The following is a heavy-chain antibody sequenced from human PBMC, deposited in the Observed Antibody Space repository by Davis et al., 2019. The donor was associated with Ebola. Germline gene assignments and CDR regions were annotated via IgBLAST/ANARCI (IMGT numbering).Heavy chain of an antibody. V-gene: IGHV1-69*13. CDR1: GGTFSSYA. Sequence: AASVKVSCKASGGTFSSYAISWVRQAPGQGLEWMGGIIPIFGTANYAQKFQGRVTITADESTSTAYMELSSLRTEDTALYYCAKDIKWGGLSMTYGMDVWGQGTTVTVSS. J-gene: IGHJ6*02. D-gene: IGHD3-10*01. CDR3: AKDIKWGGLSMTYGMDV. CDR2: IIPIFGTA.